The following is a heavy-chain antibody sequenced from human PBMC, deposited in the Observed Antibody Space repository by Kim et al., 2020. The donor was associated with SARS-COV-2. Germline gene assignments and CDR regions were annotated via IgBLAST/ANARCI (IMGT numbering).Heavy chain of an antibody. CDR1: SGSFSTYT. Sequence: SETLSLTCTVSSGSFSTYTWSWVRQAAGKGPEWIGRIYSTGSANYNPSLQSRLTLSVDPSKKEFSLKLASVTAADTAVYFCARDLGTGSTIVKGGAFDIWGRETLVTVSS. CDR3: ARDLGTGSTIVKGGAFDI. D-gene: IGHD2-2*01. CDR2: IYSTGSA. J-gene: IGHJ3*02. V-gene: IGHV4-4*07.